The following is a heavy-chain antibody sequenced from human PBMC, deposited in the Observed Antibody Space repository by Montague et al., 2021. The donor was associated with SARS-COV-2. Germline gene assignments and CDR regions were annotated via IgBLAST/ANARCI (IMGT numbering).Heavy chain of an antibody. Sequence: TLSLTCTVSGGSISSGGYYWSWIRQPPGKGLEWIGYIYYSGSTYYKPSLKSRVTISVDTSKNQFSLKLSSVTAADTAVYYCASDRITMIVVVDAFDIWGQGTMVTVSS. D-gene: IGHD3-22*01. V-gene: IGHV4-31*03. CDR3: ASDRITMIVVVDAFDI. CDR2: IYYSGST. J-gene: IGHJ3*02. CDR1: GGSISSGGYY.